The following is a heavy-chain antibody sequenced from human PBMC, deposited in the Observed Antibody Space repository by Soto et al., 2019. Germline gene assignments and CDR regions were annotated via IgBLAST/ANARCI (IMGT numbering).Heavy chain of an antibody. CDR3: ARGRPPLAHIVVVTAIEEFDC. J-gene: IGHJ4*02. CDR2: IIPIFGTA. V-gene: IGHV1-69*13. Sequence: SVKVSCKASGGTFSSYAISWVRQAPGKGLEWMGGIIPIFGTANYAPKFQGSVTITADESTSTAYMELSSLRSDDTAVYYCARGRPPLAHIVVVTAIEEFDCWGQGTLVTVSS. D-gene: IGHD2-21*02. CDR1: GGTFSSYA.